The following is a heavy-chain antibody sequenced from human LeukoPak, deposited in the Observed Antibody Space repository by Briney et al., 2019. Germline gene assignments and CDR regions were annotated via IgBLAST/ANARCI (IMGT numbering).Heavy chain of an antibody. J-gene: IGHJ4*02. D-gene: IGHD1-26*01. CDR2: MNPNSGNT. V-gene: IGHV1-8*03. CDR3: ARARVGATTRYYFDY. CDR1: GYTFTSYD. Sequence: ASVKVSCKASGYTFTSYDINWVRQATGQGLEWMGWMNPNSGNTGYAQKFQGRVTITRNTSISTAYMELSSQRSEDTAVYYCARARVGATTRYYFDYWGQGTLVTVSS.